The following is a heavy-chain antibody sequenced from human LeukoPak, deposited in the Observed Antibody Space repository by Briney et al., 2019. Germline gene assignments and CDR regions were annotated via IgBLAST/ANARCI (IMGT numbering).Heavy chain of an antibody. V-gene: IGHV4-31*03. CDR2: IYYRGRA. CDR3: ARLWPPSYDSERHYAAFDL. J-gene: IGHJ3*01. Sequence: SETLSLTCTVSGGSISSGRYYWSWIRQHPGTGLEWIGYIYYRGRAYYNPSLKSRFTISVDTSKNQFSLKLSSVTAADTAVYFGARLWPPSYDSERHYAAFDLWGKGKMVPVFS. CDR1: GGSISSGRYY. D-gene: IGHD3-10*01.